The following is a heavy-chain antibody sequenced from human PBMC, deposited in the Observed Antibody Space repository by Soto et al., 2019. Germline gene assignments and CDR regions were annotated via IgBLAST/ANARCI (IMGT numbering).Heavy chain of an antibody. CDR3: ASPLNIADPWAFDI. V-gene: IGHV1-46*01. CDR2: INPSGGST. D-gene: IGHD2-15*01. Sequence: ASLKVCCKASGDTFTSYYMHWVRQAPGQGLEWMGIINPSGGSTSYAQKFQGRVTMTRDTSTSTVYMELSSLRSEDTAVYYCASPLNIADPWAFDIWGQATMVTV. CDR1: GDTFTSYY. J-gene: IGHJ3*02.